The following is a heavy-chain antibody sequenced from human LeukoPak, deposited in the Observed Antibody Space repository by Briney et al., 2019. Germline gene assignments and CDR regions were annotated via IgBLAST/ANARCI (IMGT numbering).Heavy chain of an antibody. Sequence: GGSLRLSCAASGLTFSSYAMSWVRQAPEKGLEWVSAISGSGGSTYYADSVKGRFTISRDNSKNTLYLQMNGLRAEDTAVYYCAKDGRSGSLHAFDIWGQGTMVTVSS. CDR3: AKDGRSGSLHAFDI. CDR1: GLTFSSYA. V-gene: IGHV3-23*01. CDR2: ISGSGGST. J-gene: IGHJ3*02. D-gene: IGHD1-26*01.